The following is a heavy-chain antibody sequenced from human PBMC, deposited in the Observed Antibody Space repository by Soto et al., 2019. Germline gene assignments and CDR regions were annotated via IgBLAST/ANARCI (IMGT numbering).Heavy chain of an antibody. D-gene: IGHD6-13*01. CDR2: KNSGGTT. V-gene: IGHV3-53*01. Sequence: EVQLVESGGRLIQPGGSLRLTCAVSGFSISSNDMGWVRQTPGKGLEWVSIKNSGGTTSYANSVRGRFTIARDNSKNTVYLQMNSLRAEDTAVYFCASLSRNTRPAGGPVDHWGQGNLVTVTS. J-gene: IGHJ4*02. CDR1: GFSISSND. CDR3: ASLSRNTRPAGGPVDH.